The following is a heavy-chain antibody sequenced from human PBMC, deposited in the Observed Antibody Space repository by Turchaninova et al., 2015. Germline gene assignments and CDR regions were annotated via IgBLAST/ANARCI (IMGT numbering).Heavy chain of an antibody. J-gene: IGHJ4*02. CDR2: IYMRRKYT. D-gene: IGHD3-9*01. Sequence: PGKGMEGVSSIYMRRKYTDYANSVKGRFTISRDNAKNSLYLQMNSLRAEDTAVYYCAGGKTGYYDILTGPASVDYWGQGTLVTVSS. V-gene: IGHV3-21*01. CDR3: AGGKTGYYDILTGPASVDY.